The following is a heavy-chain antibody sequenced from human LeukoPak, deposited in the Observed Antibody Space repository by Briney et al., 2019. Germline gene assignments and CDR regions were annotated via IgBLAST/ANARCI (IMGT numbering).Heavy chain of an antibody. D-gene: IGHD3-10*01. CDR1: AFTFSSYW. V-gene: IGHV3-74*01. CDR3: ARAADYYASGIFY. CDR2: INSDGSST. Sequence: GGSLRLSCAASAFTFSSYWMHWVRQAPGKGLVWVSRINSDGSSTTYADSVKGRFTISRDNAKNTLYLQMNSLGAEDTAVYYCARAADYYASGIFYWGQGTLVTVSS. J-gene: IGHJ4*02.